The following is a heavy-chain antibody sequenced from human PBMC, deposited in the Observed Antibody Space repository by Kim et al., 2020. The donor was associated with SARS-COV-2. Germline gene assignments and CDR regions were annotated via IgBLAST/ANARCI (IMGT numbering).Heavy chain of an antibody. CDR1: GGSISSSSYY. J-gene: IGHJ6*02. D-gene: IGHD5-12*01. Sequence: SETLSLTCTVSGGSISSSSYYWGWICQPPGKGLEWIGSIYYSGSTYYNPSLKSRVTISVDTSKNQFSLKLSSVTAADTAVYYCARYVHLGVSGYDSGYYYYGMDVWGQGTTVTVSS. CDR2: IYYSGST. CDR3: ARYVHLGVSGYDSGYYYYGMDV. V-gene: IGHV4-39*01.